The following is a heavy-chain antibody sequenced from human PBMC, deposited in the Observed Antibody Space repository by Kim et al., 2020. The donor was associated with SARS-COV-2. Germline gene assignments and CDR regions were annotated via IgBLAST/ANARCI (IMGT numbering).Heavy chain of an antibody. V-gene: IGHV3-48*03. J-gene: IGHJ4*02. D-gene: IGHD5-18*01. Sequence: GGSLRLSCAASGFTFSSYEMNWVRQAPGKGLEWVSYISSSGSTIYYADSVKGRFTISRDNAKNSLYLQMNSLRAEDTAVYYCARVDTAMVDPGFDYWGQGTLVTVSS. CDR3: ARVDTAMVDPGFDY. CDR1: GFTFSSYE. CDR2: ISSSGSTI.